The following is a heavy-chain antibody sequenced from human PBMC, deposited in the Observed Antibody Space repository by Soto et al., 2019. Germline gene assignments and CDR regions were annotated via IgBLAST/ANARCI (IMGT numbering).Heavy chain of an antibody. CDR1: GFTFSAYT. CDR3: ARDGYSGRSDGFDI. Sequence: QMQLVESGGGVVQPGRSLRLSCAASGFTFSAYTMHWVRQAPGKGLEWVAAISYDGSSERYTDPVKGRFTVSRDNPKSTLCLQMNSLRAEDTATYYCARDGYSGRSDGFDIWGQGTMVTVSS. J-gene: IGHJ3*02. V-gene: IGHV3-30*14. CDR2: ISYDGSSE. D-gene: IGHD1-26*01.